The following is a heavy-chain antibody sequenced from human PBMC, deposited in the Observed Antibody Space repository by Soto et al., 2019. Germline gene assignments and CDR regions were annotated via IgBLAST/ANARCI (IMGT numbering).Heavy chain of an antibody. J-gene: IGHJ4*02. CDR2: IKLKANSYTT. Sequence: GGSLRLSCAASGFIFSDHYMDWVRQAPGKGLEWVGRIKLKANSYTTEYAASVKGRFTISRDDSENSLFLRMSSLKTEDTAVYYCARVDYYSSGSFDYWGQGTLVTVSS. CDR3: ARVDYYSSGSFDY. D-gene: IGHD3-10*01. V-gene: IGHV3-72*01. CDR1: GFIFSDHY.